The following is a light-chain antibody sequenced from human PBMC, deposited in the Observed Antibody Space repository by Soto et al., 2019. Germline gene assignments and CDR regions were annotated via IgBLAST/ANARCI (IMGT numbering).Light chain of an antibody. CDR2: DAS. V-gene: IGKV3-11*01. CDR3: QQRSNWPLT. CDR1: QGVSSY. Sequence: EIVLTQSPATLSLSPGERATLSCRASQGVSSYLAWYQQKPGQAPRLLIYDASNRAPGIPARFSGSGSGTDFTLTISSLDPEDLAVYYCQQRSNWPLTFGGGTKVEIK. J-gene: IGKJ4*01.